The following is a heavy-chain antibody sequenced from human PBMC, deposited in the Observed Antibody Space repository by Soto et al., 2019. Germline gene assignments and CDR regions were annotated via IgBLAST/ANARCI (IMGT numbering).Heavy chain of an antibody. D-gene: IGHD3-10*01. Sequence: GGSLRLSCAASGFTFSAYNIYWVRQAPGKGLEWVSFISSTGTYLNYAASLKGRFTISRDNANSSVFPQMDNLSAEDTAVYYCARQLHFGELSLGFWGQGTLVTVSS. J-gene: IGHJ4*02. CDR1: GFTFSAYN. V-gene: IGHV3-21*01. CDR2: ISSTGTYL. CDR3: ARQLHFGELSLGF.